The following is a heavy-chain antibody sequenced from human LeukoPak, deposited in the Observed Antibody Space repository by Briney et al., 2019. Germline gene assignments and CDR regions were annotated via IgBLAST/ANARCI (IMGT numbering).Heavy chain of an antibody. CDR2: MNPSSGNT. D-gene: IGHD3-22*01. Sequence: ASVKVSCKASGYTFTSYDINWVRQATGQGLEWMGWMNPSSGNTGYAQKFQGRVTMTRDTSISTAYMELSRLRSDDTAVYYCARDDSSGYYSGPWGQGTLVTVSS. CDR1: GYTFTSYD. J-gene: IGHJ5*02. CDR3: ARDDSSGYYSGP. V-gene: IGHV1-8*01.